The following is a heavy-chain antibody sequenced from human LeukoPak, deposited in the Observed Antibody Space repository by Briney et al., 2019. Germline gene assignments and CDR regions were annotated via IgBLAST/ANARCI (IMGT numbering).Heavy chain of an antibody. CDR2: IYNSGST. CDR1: GGSISSSTYN. V-gene: IGHV4-39*01. D-gene: IGHD3-22*01. Sequence: PSETLSLTCTVSGGSISSSTYNWGWIRQPPGKGLEWIGSIYNSGSTFYNPSLKSRATISIDTSKNQFSLKLSSVAAADTAIYYCASQPYYESSGYYFYWGQGTLVTVSS. CDR3: ASQPYYESSGYYFY. J-gene: IGHJ4*02.